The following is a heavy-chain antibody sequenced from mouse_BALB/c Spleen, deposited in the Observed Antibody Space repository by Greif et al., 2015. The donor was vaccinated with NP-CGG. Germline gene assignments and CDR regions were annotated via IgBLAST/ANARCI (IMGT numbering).Heavy chain of an antibody. CDR2: IDPANGNT. Sequence: EVQLQQSGAELVKPGASVKLSCTASGFNIKDTYMHWVKQRPEQGLEWIGRIDPANGNTKYDPKFQGKATITADTSSNTAYLQLSSLTSEDTAVYYCARDGNYARCYFDYWGQGTTLTVSS. CDR3: ARDGNYARCYFDY. CDR1: GFNIKDTY. J-gene: IGHJ2*01. D-gene: IGHD2-1*01. V-gene: IGHV14-3*02.